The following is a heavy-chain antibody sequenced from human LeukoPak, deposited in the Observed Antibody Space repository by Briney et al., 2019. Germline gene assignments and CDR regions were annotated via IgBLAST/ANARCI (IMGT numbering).Heavy chain of an antibody. CDR2: IYYGGST. CDR1: GSSITSGYY. V-gene: IGHV4-38-2*02. Sequence: SETLSLTCIVSGSSITSGYYWGWIRQPPGKGLEFIGCIYYGGSTYYNPSLRSRVTVSVDTSKNQFSLKVTSVTAADTAIYYCTRGPSGGNDAVGVWGQGSMVTVSS. J-gene: IGHJ3*01. CDR3: TRGPSGGNDAVGV. D-gene: IGHD3-16*01.